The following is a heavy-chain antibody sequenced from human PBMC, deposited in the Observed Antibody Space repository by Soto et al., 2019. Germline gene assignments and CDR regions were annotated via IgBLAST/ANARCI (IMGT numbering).Heavy chain of an antibody. J-gene: IGHJ4*02. CDR3: ARGGAMGVDY. Sequence: GFLRLSCTASGFTFNTHWMHWVRQAPWKGLVWVSRIYFDGITTNYADSVKGRLTVSRDNAKNTVYLHVNTLRDEDTAVYYCARGGAMGVDYWGQGTLVTVSS. CDR2: IYFDGITT. V-gene: IGHV3-74*01. D-gene: IGHD1-26*01. CDR1: GFTFNTHW.